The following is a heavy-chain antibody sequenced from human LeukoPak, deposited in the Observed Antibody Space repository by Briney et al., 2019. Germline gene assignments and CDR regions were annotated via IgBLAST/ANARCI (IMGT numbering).Heavy chain of an antibody. CDR1: GFTFSTYW. CDR3: ASQQWLVSTFDI. Sequence: EPGGSLRLSCAASGFTFSTYWMSWVRQAPGKGLEWVANIKQDGSEKYYVDSVKGRFTISRDNTKNSLYLQMNSLRAEDTAVYYCASQQWLVSTFDIWGQGTMVTVSS. J-gene: IGHJ3*02. V-gene: IGHV3-7*01. CDR2: IKQDGSEK. D-gene: IGHD6-19*01.